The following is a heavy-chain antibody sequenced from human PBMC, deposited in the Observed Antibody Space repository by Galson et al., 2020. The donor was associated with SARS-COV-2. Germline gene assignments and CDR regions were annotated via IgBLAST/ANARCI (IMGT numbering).Heavy chain of an antibody. CDR2: IYCDDDK. Sequence: KMSGPTLVKATQPITLTFTFSRFSLSTSGVDVGWIRQPPGKTLEWPAPIYCDDDKHYSQSLKGRLTITQETSKHQVVLTMTSMNPVDTATDDRAHRGTGNAPQIDDWSQGTL. D-gene: IGHD1-1*01. J-gene: IGHJ4*02. V-gene: IGHV2-5*02. CDR3: AHRGTGNAPQIDD. CDR1: RFSLSTSGVD.